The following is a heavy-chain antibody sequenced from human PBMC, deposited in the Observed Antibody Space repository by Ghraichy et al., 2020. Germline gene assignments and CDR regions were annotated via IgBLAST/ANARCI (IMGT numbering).Heavy chain of an antibody. V-gene: IGHV3-49*04. CDR3: TRHYECRAEYFAF. Sequence: GSLRLSCTVSGFTFGDYAITWVRQAPGKGLEWVGFIRSKTYYGATQYATSVKGRFTISTEDFKGIAYLQMNSLKTEDTTVYYCTRHYECRAEYFAFWGQGTLVTASS. CDR1: GFTFGDYA. J-gene: IGHJ4*02. D-gene: IGHD3-22*01. CDR2: IRSKTYYGAT.